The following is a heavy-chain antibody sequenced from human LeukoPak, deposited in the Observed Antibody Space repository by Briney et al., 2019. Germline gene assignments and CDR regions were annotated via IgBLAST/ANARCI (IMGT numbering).Heavy chain of an antibody. CDR2: IYHSGST. V-gene: IGHV4-30-2*01. Sequence: SQTLSLTCAVSGGSISSGGYSWSWIRQPPGMGLEWIGYIYHSGSTYYNPSLKSRVTISVDRSKNQFSLNLSSVTAADTAVYYCAREPIDIVVVPAAMGNYNYYGMDVWGQGTTVTVSS. D-gene: IGHD2-2*01. CDR1: GGSISSGGYS. J-gene: IGHJ6*02. CDR3: AREPIDIVVVPAAMGNYNYYGMDV.